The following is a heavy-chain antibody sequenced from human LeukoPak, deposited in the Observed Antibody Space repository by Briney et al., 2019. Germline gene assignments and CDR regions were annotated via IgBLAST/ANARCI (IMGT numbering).Heavy chain of an antibody. D-gene: IGHD3-3*01. CDR3: AKVGWSGYYTAINFEQPTYYFDY. CDR2: ISGSGGST. J-gene: IGHJ4*02. CDR1: GFTFSSYA. Sequence: GGSLRLSCAASGFTFSSYAMSWVRQAPGKGLEWVSAISGSGGSTYYADSVKGRFTISRDNSKNTLYLQMNSLRAEDTAVYYCAKVGWSGYYTAINFEQPTYYFDYWGQGTLVTVSS. V-gene: IGHV3-23*01.